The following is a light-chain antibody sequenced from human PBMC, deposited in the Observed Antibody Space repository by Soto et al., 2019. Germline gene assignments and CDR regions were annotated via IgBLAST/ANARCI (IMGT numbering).Light chain of an antibody. CDR1: SSNIGAGYD. CDR3: QSYDRSLSGSV. CDR2: GNS. V-gene: IGLV1-40*01. Sequence: QSVLTQPPSVSGAPGQGVTISCTGSSSNIGAGYDVHWYQQLPGKAPKLLIFGNSHRPSGVPDRFFGSKSGTSASLAITGLQAEDEADYYCQSYDRSLSGSVFGGGTKLTVL. J-gene: IGLJ3*02.